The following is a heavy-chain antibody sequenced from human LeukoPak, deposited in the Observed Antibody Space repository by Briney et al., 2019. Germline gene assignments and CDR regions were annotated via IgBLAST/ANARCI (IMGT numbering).Heavy chain of an antibody. J-gene: IGHJ6*03. CDR3: ARDYKEHNYVTAKLDYYYYMDV. Sequence: ASVKVSCKASGYTFTSYGISWVRQAPGQGLEWMGRISAYNGNTDYAQNVQGRVTMTTDTSTSTAYMELSSLRSEDTAVYYCARDYKEHNYVTAKLDYYYYMDVWGKGTTVTVSS. CDR1: GYTFTSYG. V-gene: IGHV1-18*01. CDR2: ISAYNGNT. D-gene: IGHD1-1*01.